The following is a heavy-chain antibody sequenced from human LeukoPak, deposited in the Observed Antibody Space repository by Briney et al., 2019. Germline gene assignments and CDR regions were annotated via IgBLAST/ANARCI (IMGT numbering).Heavy chain of an antibody. CDR3: AKDQYRYGSVLTLIVDY. Sequence: PGGSLRLSCAASGFTFSSYWMSWVRQAPGKGLEWVANIKQDGSEKYYVDSVKGRFTISRDNSKNTLYLQMNSLRAEDTAVYYCAKDQYRYGSVLTLIVDYWGQGTLVIVSS. V-gene: IGHV3-7*01. CDR1: GFTFSSYW. J-gene: IGHJ4*02. CDR2: IKQDGSEK. D-gene: IGHD5-18*01.